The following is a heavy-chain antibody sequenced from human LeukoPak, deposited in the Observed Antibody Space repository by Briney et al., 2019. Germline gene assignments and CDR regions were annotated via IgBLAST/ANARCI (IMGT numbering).Heavy chain of an antibody. D-gene: IGHD2-2*02. CDR3: ARGGGIVVVPAAIGGFDP. Sequence: SETLSLTSAVSGGSSSGYYWSCIRQPPRKGLEWSVEINQSVGTTYTPPLKSRVTISVDASKNQFSLKLSSVTAADTAVYYCARGGGIVVVPAAIGGFDPWGQGTLVTVSS. J-gene: IGHJ5*02. V-gene: IGHV4-34*01. CDR1: GGSSSGYY. CDR2: INQSVGT.